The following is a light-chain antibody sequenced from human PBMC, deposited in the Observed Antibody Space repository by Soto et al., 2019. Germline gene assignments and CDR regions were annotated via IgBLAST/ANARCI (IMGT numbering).Light chain of an antibody. V-gene: IGKV1-27*01. CDR1: LPISNY. Sequence: DIQMTQSPSSLSASVGDRVTITCRASLPISNYLAWYQQKPGKIPSLLIYAAVPSRFSGSDSGTDFTLTISSLQPEDVAAYYCQKYNSAPLTFGGGTKVDIK. CDR2: AA. J-gene: IGKJ4*01. CDR3: QKYNSAPLT.